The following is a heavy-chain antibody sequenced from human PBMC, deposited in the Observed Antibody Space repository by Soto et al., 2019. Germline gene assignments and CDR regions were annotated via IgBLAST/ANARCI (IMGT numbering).Heavy chain of an antibody. CDR2: IKQDGSEK. V-gene: IGHV3-7*01. CDR1: GFTFSSYW. D-gene: IGHD1-26*01. Sequence: GGSVRLSCAASGFTFSSYWMGWVRQAPGKGLEWVANIKQDGSEKYYVDSVKGRFTISRDNAKNSLYLQMNSLRAEDTAVYYCARVEAGAAEEDASDIPGPTPIVTLS. CDR3: ARVEAGAAEEDASDI. J-gene: IGHJ3*02.